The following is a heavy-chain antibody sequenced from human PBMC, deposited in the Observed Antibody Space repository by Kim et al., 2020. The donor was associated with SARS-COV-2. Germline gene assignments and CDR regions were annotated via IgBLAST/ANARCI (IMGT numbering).Heavy chain of an antibody. J-gene: IGHJ5*02. CDR3: ARDPLIEYYYGSGSYYPYNWFDP. V-gene: IGHV3-74*01. D-gene: IGHD3-10*01. CDR2: INSDGSST. Sequence: GGSLRLSCAASGFTFSSYWMHWVRQAPGKGLVWVSRINSDGSSTSYADSVKGRFTISRDNAKNTLYLQMNSLRAEDTAVYYCARDPLIEYYYGSGSYYPYNWFDPWGQGTLVTVSS. CDR1: GFTFSSYW.